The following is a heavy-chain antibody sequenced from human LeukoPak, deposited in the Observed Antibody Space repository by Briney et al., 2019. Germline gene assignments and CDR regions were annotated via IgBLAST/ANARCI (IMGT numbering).Heavy chain of an antibody. Sequence: PSETLSLTCAVYGGSFSGYYWSWIRQPPGKGLEWIGYIYYSGSTNYNPSLKSRVTISVDTSKNQFSLKLSSVTAADTAVYYCARGRYSYLYYFDYWGQGTLVTVSS. V-gene: IGHV4-59*01. CDR2: IYYSGST. CDR1: GGSFSGYY. J-gene: IGHJ4*02. D-gene: IGHD5-18*01. CDR3: ARGRYSYLYYFDY.